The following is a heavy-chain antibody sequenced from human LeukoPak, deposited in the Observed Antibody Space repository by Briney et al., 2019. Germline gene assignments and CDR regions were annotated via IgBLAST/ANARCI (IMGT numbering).Heavy chain of an antibody. CDR1: GYSFTSYW. Sequence: LGESLKISCKGSGYSFTSYWIGWVRQMPGKALEWMGIIYPDDSDTRYSPSFQGQVTISADKSISTAYLQWSSLKASDTAMYYCARRYYYRSGTSYYFDYWGQGTLVTVSS. J-gene: IGHJ4*02. CDR2: IYPDDSDT. CDR3: ARRYYYRSGTSYYFDY. D-gene: IGHD3-10*01. V-gene: IGHV5-51*01.